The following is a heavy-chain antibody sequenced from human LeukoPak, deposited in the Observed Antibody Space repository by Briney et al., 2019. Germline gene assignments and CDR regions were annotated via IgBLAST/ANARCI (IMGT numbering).Heavy chain of an antibody. J-gene: IGHJ2*01. V-gene: IGHV3-53*01. CDR2: IYSGGST. Sequence: PGGSLRLSCAASGFTVSSNYMSWVRQAPGKGLEWVSVIYSGGSTYYADSVKGRFTISRDNSKNTLYLQMNSLRAEDTAAYYCARVPQLTRDWYFDLWGRGALVTVSS. CDR3: ARVPQLTRDWYFDL. CDR1: GFTVSSNY. D-gene: IGHD2-2*01.